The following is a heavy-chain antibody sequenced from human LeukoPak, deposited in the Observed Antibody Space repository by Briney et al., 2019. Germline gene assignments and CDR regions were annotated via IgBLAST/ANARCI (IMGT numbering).Heavy chain of an antibody. Sequence: SETLSLTCTVSGVSISSYYWSWIRQPAGKGLEWIGRINTSGSTNYNPSLKSRVTISVDTSKNQFSLKVSSVTAADTAIYFCGRYGLFGLSEINAFDIWGQGTMVTVSS. J-gene: IGHJ3*02. V-gene: IGHV4-4*07. CDR1: GVSISSYY. CDR2: INTSGST. D-gene: IGHD2/OR15-2a*01. CDR3: GRYGLFGLSEINAFDI.